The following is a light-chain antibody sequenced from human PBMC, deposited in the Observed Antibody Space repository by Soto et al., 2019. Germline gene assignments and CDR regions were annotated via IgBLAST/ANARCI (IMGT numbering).Light chain of an antibody. V-gene: IGKV1-33*01. CDR3: QHFDSLPLS. CDR2: DAS. Sequence: DIQMPQPPPSLSASVGDRVTITCQASQDIRNYLYWYQQKLGKAPKLLIYDASNLETGVSSRFSGSGSGTDFTLTISSLQPEDSAKYDCQHFDSLPLSFGPATKVQIK. CDR1: QDIRNY. J-gene: IGKJ3*01.